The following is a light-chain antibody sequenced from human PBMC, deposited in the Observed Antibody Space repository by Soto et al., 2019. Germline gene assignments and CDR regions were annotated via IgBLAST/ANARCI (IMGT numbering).Light chain of an antibody. CDR3: SSYTSSSTSYV. CDR1: SSDVGGYNY. J-gene: IGLJ1*01. V-gene: IGLV2-14*01. Sequence: QSVLTQPASVSGSPGQSITISCTGTSSDVGGYNYVSWYQQHPGKAPKLMIYDVINRPSGVSNRFAGSKTENTASLTISGLQAEDAADYYCSSYTSSSTSYVFGTGTKVTVL. CDR2: DVI.